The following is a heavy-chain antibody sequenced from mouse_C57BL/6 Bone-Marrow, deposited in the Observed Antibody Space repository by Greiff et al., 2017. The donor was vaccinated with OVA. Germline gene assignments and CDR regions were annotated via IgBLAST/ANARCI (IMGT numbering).Heavy chain of an antibody. CDR3: ARNEYVYFDY. D-gene: IGHD5-2*01. Sequence: EVKLVESGGGLVKPGGSLKLSCAASGFTFSDYGMHWVRQAPEKGLEWVAYISSGSSTIYYADTVKGRFTISRDNAKNTLFLQMTSLRSEDTAMSCCARNEYVYFDYWGQGTTLTVSS. CDR1: GFTFSDYG. J-gene: IGHJ2*01. CDR2: ISSGSSTI. V-gene: IGHV5-17*01.